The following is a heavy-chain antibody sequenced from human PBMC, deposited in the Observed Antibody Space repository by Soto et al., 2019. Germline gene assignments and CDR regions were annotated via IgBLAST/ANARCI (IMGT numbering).Heavy chain of an antibody. J-gene: IGHJ4*02. V-gene: IGHV4-30-4*01. CDR2: IYYSGST. CDR3: AGSSGYGPSVYFDY. Sequence: PSETLSLTCTVSGGSISSGDYYWSWIRQPPGKGLEWIGYIYYSGSTYYNPSLKSRVTISVDTSKNQFSLKLSSVTAADTAVYYCAGSSGYGPSVYFDYCGQGTMVTVSS. CDR1: GGSISSGDYY. D-gene: IGHD3-22*01.